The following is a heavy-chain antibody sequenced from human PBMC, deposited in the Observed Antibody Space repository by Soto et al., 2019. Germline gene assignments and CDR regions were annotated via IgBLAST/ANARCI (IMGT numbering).Heavy chain of an antibody. D-gene: IGHD6-19*01. CDR1: RFSFSSYA. V-gene: IGHV3-30-3*01. CDR3: ARDMYSSDYFVKWFEP. Sequence: QVRLVESGGGVVQPGRSLRLSCTASRFSFSSYAMYWFRQPPGKGLEWGAVISHDGINKHYADSVKGRVTVSRDNSNHSLDLQLNSLRGEDTAMYYCARDMYSSDYFVKWFEPWGQGTLVTVSS. J-gene: IGHJ5*02. CDR2: ISHDGINK.